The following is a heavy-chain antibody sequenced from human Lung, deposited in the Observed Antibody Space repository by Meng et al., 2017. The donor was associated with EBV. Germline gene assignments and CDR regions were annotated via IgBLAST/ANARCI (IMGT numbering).Heavy chain of an antibody. D-gene: IGHD4-17*01. CDR3: ATIKERTTVTPFDY. J-gene: IGHJ4*02. Sequence: QGQVQEAGPGMVKPSQTLSLTCTVSGGSISSGDYYWSWIRQPPGKGLEWIGYIYYSGSTYYNPSLKSRVTISVDTSKNQFSLKLSSVTAADTAVYYCATIKERTTVTPFDYWGQGTLVTVSS. CDR2: IYYSGST. CDR1: GGSISSGDYY. V-gene: IGHV4-30-4*01.